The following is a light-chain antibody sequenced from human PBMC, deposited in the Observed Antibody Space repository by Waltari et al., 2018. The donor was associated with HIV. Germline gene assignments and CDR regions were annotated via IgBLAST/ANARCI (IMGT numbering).Light chain of an antibody. CDR3: QQYYSSPFT. J-gene: IGKJ2*01. V-gene: IGKV4-1*01. CDR1: QRVLYDSNNKNY. Sequence: DIVMTQSPDSLAVSLGERATINCKSSQRVLYDSNNKNYLAWYQQKPGQPPKLLIYWASTRESGVPDRFSGSGSGTDFTLTISSLQAEDVAVYYCQQYYSSPFTFGQGTKLEI. CDR2: WAS.